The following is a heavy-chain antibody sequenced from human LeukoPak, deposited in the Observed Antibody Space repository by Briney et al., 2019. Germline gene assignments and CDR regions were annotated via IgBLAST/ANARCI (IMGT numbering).Heavy chain of an antibody. Sequence: GGSLRLSCAASGFTFSSNGMHWVRQAPGKGLEWVAFIRYDGSNKYYADSVKGRFTISRDNSKNTLYLQMNSLRAEDTAAYYCAKDLYDFWSGYYTFFDYWGQGTLVTVSS. CDR2: IRYDGSNK. CDR1: GFTFSSNG. CDR3: AKDLYDFWSGYYTFFDY. V-gene: IGHV3-30*02. J-gene: IGHJ4*02. D-gene: IGHD3-3*01.